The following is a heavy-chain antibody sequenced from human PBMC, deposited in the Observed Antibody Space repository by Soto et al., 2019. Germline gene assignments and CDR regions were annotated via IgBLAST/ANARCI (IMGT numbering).Heavy chain of an antibody. CDR2: INHSGST. Sequence: KPSETLSLTCAVYGGSFSGYYWSWIRQPPGKGLEWIGEINHSGSTNYNPSLKSRVTISVDTSKNQFSLKLSSVTAADTAVYYCARGPPIQYCSGGSCYSRWFDPWGQGTLVTVSS. J-gene: IGHJ5*02. CDR1: GGSFSGYY. D-gene: IGHD2-15*01. V-gene: IGHV4-34*01. CDR3: ARGPPIQYCSGGSCYSRWFDP.